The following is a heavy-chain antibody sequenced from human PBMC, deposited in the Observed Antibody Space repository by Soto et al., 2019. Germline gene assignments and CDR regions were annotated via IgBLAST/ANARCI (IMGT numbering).Heavy chain of an antibody. CDR1: GFTFSSYW. Sequence: PGGSLRLSCAASGFTFSSYWMSWVRQAPGKGLEWVANIKQDGSEKYYVDSVKGRFTISRDNAKNSLYLQMNSLRAEDTAVYYCARDLSDTAMVTDWFDPWGQGTLVTVSS. CDR3: ARDLSDTAMVTDWFDP. CDR2: IKQDGSEK. J-gene: IGHJ5*02. V-gene: IGHV3-7*05. D-gene: IGHD5-18*01.